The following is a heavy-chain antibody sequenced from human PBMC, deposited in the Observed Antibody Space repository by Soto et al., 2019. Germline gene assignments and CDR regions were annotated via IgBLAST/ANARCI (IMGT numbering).Heavy chain of an antibody. CDR1: GFSLSTTGVG. CDR3: AHRQGGYNWNDGDFDY. V-gene: IGHV2-5*02. J-gene: IGHJ4*02. CDR2: IYWDDDK. Sequence: QITLKESGPTLVKPTQTLTLTCTFSGFSLSTTGVGVGWIRQPPGETLEYLALIYWDDDKRYSPSLRSRLTITKDTSKNQVVLTITNMDPVDTATYYCAHRQGGYNWNDGDFDYWGQGTLVTVSS. D-gene: IGHD1-20*01.